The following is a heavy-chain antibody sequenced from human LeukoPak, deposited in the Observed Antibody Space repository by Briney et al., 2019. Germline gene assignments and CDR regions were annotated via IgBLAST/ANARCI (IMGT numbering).Heavy chain of an antibody. CDR1: GFTFSRHW. Sequence: GGSLRLSCAASGFTFSRHWMSWVRQAPGRGLEWVANIKQDGSEKYHVDSVKGRFTISRDNAKNSLYLQMNSLRAEDTAVYYCARVDGYSYGRFDYWGQGTLVTVSS. CDR2: IKQDGSEK. J-gene: IGHJ4*02. V-gene: IGHV3-7*01. CDR3: ARVDGYSYGRFDY. D-gene: IGHD5-18*01.